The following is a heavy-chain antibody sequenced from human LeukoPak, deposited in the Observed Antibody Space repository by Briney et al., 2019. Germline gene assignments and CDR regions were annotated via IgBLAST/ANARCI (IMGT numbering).Heavy chain of an antibody. J-gene: IGHJ4*02. D-gene: IGHD3-22*01. V-gene: IGHV1-18*01. Sequence: GSVKVSCKASGYTFTSYGISWVRQAPGQGLEWMGWISAYNGNTNYAQKLQDRVTMTTDTYTSTAYMELRSLRSDDTAVYYCARVGEDDSSGYYLLFDFWGQGTLVTVSS. CDR1: GYTFTSYG. CDR2: ISAYNGNT. CDR3: ARVGEDDSSGYYLLFDF.